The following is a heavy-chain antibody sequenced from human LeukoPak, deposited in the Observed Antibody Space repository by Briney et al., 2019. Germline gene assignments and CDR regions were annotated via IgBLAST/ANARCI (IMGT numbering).Heavy chain of an antibody. CDR1: EFTVRSNS. Sequence: GGSLRLSCAAPEFTVRSNSMTWVRQAPGKGLEWVSVIYTGGGTHYADSVRGRFTISRDNSKHTLFLQMNSPRAEDTAVYYCAGVVPRITMVRGGRSFDYWGQGTLVTVSS. D-gene: IGHD3-10*01. CDR3: AGVVPRITMVRGGRSFDY. J-gene: IGHJ4*02. V-gene: IGHV3-66*01. CDR2: IYTGGGT.